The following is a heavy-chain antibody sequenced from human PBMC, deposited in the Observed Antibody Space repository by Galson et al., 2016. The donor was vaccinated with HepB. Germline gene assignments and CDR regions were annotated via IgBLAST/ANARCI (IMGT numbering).Heavy chain of an antibody. Sequence: SLRLSCAASGFTFSRYGMHWVRQAPGKGLEWVAVISQSGRDKQYADSVKGRFTVSRDNSKNTLFLQMNSLRVEDTAVYYCAKLDGGRDGPRDDWGQGTLVTVSS. CDR1: GFTFSRYG. D-gene: IGHD2-21*02. CDR3: AKLDGGRDGPRDD. J-gene: IGHJ4*02. V-gene: IGHV3-30*19. CDR2: ISQSGRDK.